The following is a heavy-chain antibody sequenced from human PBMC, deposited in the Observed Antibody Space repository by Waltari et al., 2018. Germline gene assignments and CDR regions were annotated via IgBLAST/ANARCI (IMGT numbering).Heavy chain of an antibody. CDR3: ARVGRWGLRLGELSLIDY. D-gene: IGHD3-16*02. CDR2: INPKNGDT. CDR1: GYSFPDYH. V-gene: IGHV1-2*02. Sequence: QVQLVQSGTEVKKPGASVTVFCQASGYSFPDYHLPWVRQTPGQGLEWLGWINPKNGDTSYAQNFLGRVTMTRDTSINTVYMDLSGLRSDDTAVYYCARVGRWGLRLGELSLIDYWGQGTLVTVSS. J-gene: IGHJ4*02.